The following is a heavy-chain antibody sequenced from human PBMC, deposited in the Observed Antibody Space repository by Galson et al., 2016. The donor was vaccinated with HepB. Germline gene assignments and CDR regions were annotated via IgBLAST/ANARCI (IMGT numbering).Heavy chain of an antibody. CDR1: GFNFSSYW. Sequence: SLRLSCAGSGFNFSSYWMHWVRQVPGKGLLWVACIRTDGTVTHYADSVKGRFAISRDNSKNTVYLQMNSLRAEDTAVYYCRAGAFWGQGTLVTVSS. CDR2: IRTDGTVT. D-gene: IGHD6-13*01. CDR3: RAGAF. J-gene: IGHJ4*02. V-gene: IGHV3-74*01.